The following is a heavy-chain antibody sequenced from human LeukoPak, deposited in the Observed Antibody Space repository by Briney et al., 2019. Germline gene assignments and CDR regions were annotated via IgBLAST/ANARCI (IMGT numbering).Heavy chain of an antibody. CDR1: GYTFTSYG. V-gene: IGHV1-18*04. CDR3: ARLTTVTTSRWFDP. CDR2: ISAYNGNT. D-gene: IGHD4-17*01. J-gene: IGHJ5*02. Sequence: ASVKVSCKASGYTFTSYGISWVRQAPGQGLEWMGWISAYNGNTNYAQKLQGRVTMTTDASTSTAYMELRSLRSDDTAVYYCARLTTVTTSRWFDPWGQGTLVTVSS.